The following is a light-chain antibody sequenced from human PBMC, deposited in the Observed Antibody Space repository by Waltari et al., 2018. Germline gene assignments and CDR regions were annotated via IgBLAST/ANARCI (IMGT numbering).Light chain of an antibody. CDR2: WAS. Sequence: DIVMTQSPDSLAVSLGERATINCKSSQSVLHSSTNKNYLAWYQQKPGQPPKLLIHWASPGESGVPDEFSGSGSGTDVTLTIRSLQAEDVAVYYCQQCYRLPLTFGGGTKVDIK. CDR3: QQCYRLPLT. V-gene: IGKV4-1*01. CDR1: QSVLHSSTNKNY. J-gene: IGKJ4*01.